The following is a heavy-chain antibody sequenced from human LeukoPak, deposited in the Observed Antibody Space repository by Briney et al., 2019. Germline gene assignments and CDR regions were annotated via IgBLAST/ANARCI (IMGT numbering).Heavy chain of an antibody. CDR2: MNPTSGDT. D-gene: IGHD2-21*01. J-gene: IGHJ6*03. V-gene: IGHV1-8*01. CDR3: ARVVMKAFYYYYMDV. Sequence: ASVKVSCNASGYTFSDYDVNWVRQAPGQGLEWMGWMNPTSGDTGYAQKFQGRVTMTRSMSRNTAYMELSRLRSEDTAVYFCARVVMKAFYYYYMDVWGKGTTIIISS. CDR1: GYTFSDYD.